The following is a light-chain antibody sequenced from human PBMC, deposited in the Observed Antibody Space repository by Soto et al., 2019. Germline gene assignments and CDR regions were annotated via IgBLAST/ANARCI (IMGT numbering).Light chain of an antibody. CDR1: SSNIGAGYD. CDR2: ANT. CDR3: HSYDAGLGV. J-gene: IGLJ2*01. V-gene: IGLV1-40*01. Sequence: QSALAQPPSVSGAPGQRVTISCTGSSSNIGAGYDVHWYQQLPGTAPKLLIYANTNRPSGVPDRFSGSKSGTSASLAITGLLTEDEADYYCHSYDAGLGVFGGETKVTVL.